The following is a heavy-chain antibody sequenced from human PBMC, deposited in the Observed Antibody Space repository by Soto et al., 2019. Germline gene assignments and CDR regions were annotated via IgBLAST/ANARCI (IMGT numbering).Heavy chain of an antibody. Sequence: PGGSLSLSCSASGFTFSSYAMSWVRQAPRKGLEWVSGISGSGGNTYYADSGKGRFTISRDNSKNTLYLQMNSLRAEDTAVYYCAKDVFDRPDLDYWGQGTLVTVSS. D-gene: IGHD3-16*01. V-gene: IGHV3-23*01. CDR2: ISGSGGNT. CDR3: AKDVFDRPDLDY. CDR1: GFTFSSYA. J-gene: IGHJ4*02.